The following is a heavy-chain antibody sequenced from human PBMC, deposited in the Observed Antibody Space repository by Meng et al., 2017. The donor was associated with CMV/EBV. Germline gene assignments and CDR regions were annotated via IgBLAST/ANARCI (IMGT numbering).Heavy chain of an antibody. D-gene: IGHD2-2*01. CDR3: ARSRDIVVVPAATHDAFDI. Sequence: SVTVSCKASGGTFSSYAISWVRQAPGQGLEWMGGIIPIFGTANYAQKFQGRVTITTDESTSTAYMELSSLRSEDTAVYYCARSRDIVVVPAATHDAFDIWGQGTMVTVSS. CDR1: GGTFSSYA. CDR2: IIPIFGTA. V-gene: IGHV1-69*05. J-gene: IGHJ3*02.